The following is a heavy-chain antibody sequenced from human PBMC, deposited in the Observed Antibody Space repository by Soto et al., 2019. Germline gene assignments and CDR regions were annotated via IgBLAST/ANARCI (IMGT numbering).Heavy chain of an antibody. J-gene: IGHJ3*02. Sequence: ASVKVSCKASGGTFSSYAISWVRQAPVQGLEWMGGIIPIFGTANYAQKFQGRVTITADESTSTAYMELSSLRSEDTAVYYCARAAGRLGIGDAFDIWGQGTMVTVSS. CDR1: GGTFSSYA. D-gene: IGHD7-27*01. CDR3: ARAAGRLGIGDAFDI. CDR2: IIPIFGTA. V-gene: IGHV1-69*13.